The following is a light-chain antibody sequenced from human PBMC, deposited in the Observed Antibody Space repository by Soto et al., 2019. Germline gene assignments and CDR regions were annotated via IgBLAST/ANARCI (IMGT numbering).Light chain of an antibody. CDR1: TGAVTSAYY. V-gene: IGLV7-43*01. J-gene: IGLJ3*02. CDR2: GSS. Sequence: QAVVTQEPSLTVSPGGTVTLTCASSTGAVTSAYYPAWFQQKPGQAPRALIYGSSNKHSWTPARFSGSLLGGKFALTLSGVQPEDEADYNCLLYYGGAWVFGGGPKLTVL. CDR3: LLYYGGAWV.